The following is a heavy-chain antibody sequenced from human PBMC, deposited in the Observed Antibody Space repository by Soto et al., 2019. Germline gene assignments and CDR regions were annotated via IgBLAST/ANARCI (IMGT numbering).Heavy chain of an antibody. D-gene: IGHD5-12*01. J-gene: IGHJ3*02. CDR2: MNPSGDRT. CDR3: ARGRGYSGDDLQEDGFDI. V-gene: IGHV1-46*01. CDR1: GYTFSSSY. Sequence: QVQLMQSGTEVKEPGASVNLSCKASGYTFSSSYIHWVRQAPGQGLEWMGIMNPSGDRTNYAQNFQSRVTMTRDTATSTVYMELSSLRSEDTAVYYCARGRGYSGDDLQEDGFDIWGQGTMVTVS.